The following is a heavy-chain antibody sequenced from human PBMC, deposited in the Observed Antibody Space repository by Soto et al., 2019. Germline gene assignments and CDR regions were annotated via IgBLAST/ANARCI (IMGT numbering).Heavy chain of an antibody. D-gene: IGHD3-9*01. CDR2: ISAYNGNT. J-gene: IGHJ4*02. CDR1: GYTFTSYG. V-gene: IGHV1-18*01. CDR3: ASGATRYFDWLYDY. Sequence: ASGKVSCKASGYTFTSYGISWVRQAPGQGLEWMGWISAYNGNTNYAQKLQGRVTMTTDTSTSTAYMELRSLRSDDTAVYYCASGATRYFDWLYDYWGQGTLVTVSS.